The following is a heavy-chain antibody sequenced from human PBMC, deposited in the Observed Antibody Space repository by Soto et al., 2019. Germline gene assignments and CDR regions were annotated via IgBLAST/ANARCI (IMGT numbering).Heavy chain of an antibody. CDR2: IYYSGST. J-gene: IGHJ6*02. CDR1: CGSVISGSYY. CDR3: AREERMITFGGVIPYGMDV. D-gene: IGHD3-16*02. Sequence: SETLSLTCTFSCGSVISGSYYWSWIRQPPGKGLEWIGYIYYSGSTNYNPSLKSRVTISVDTSKNQFSLKLSSVTAADTAVYYCAREERMITFGGVIPYGMDVWGQGTTVTVSS. V-gene: IGHV4-61*01.